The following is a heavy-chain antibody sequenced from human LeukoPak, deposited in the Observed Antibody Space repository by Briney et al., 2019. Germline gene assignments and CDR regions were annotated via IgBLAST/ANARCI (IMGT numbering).Heavy chain of an antibody. CDR1: GFTVSSNY. CDR3: ARDDNYYDSSGQRDLDY. V-gene: IGHV3-21*01. J-gene: IGHJ4*02. D-gene: IGHD3-22*01. Sequence: GGSLRLSCAASGFTVSSNYMSWVRQAPGKGLEWVSSISSSSSYIYYADSVKGRFTISRDNAKNSLYLQMNSLRAEDTAVYYCARDDNYYDSSGQRDLDYWGQGTLVTVSS. CDR2: ISSSSSYI.